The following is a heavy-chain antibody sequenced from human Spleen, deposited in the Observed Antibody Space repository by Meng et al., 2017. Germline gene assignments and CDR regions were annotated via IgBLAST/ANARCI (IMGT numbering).Heavy chain of an antibody. CDR3: ATYGDSVFDY. CDR2: ISWNSGSI. CDR1: GFTFDDYA. J-gene: IGHJ4*02. V-gene: IGHV3-9*01. Sequence: LSLTCAASGFTFDDYAMHWVRQAPGKGLEWVSGISWNSGSIGYADSVKGRFTISRDNAKNSLYLQMNSLRAEDTALYYCATYGDSVFDYWGQGTLVTVSS. D-gene: IGHD4-17*01.